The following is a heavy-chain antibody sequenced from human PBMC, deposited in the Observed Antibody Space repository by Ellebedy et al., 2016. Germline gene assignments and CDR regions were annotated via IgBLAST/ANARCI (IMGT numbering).Heavy chain of an antibody. D-gene: IGHD3-22*01. Sequence: GGSLRLXXEASGLTFGSKGMHWVRQAPGKGLEWVAAISYDGEGTDYADAVKGRFTISRDNSEDTLFLQMNSLRAEDTAVYYCAKDTSGYYGGYFDFWGQGTLVTVSS. CDR2: ISYDGEGT. CDR3: AKDTSGYYGGYFDF. J-gene: IGHJ4*02. CDR1: GLTFGSKG. V-gene: IGHV3-30*18.